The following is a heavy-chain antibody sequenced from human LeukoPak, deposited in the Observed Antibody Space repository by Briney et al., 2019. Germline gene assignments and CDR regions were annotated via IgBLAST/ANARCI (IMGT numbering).Heavy chain of an antibody. D-gene: IGHD3-10*01. V-gene: IGHV3-30*01. CDR3: ARDSTYYYDSGSSGPHYFDN. Sequence: GGSLRLSCAASGFTFSNYAMHWVRQAPGKGLEWVSLISSGGTYEYYADSVKGRFSISRDNSENTLYLQLNSLRAEDTAVYYCARDSTYYYDSGSSGPHYFDNWGQGTLVTVSS. CDR2: ISSGGTYE. J-gene: IGHJ4*02. CDR1: GFTFSNYA.